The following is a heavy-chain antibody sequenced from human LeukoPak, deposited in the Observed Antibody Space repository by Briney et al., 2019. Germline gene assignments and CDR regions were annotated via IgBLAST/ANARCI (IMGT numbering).Heavy chain of an antibody. CDR2: TYYRSKWYN. J-gene: IGHJ4*02. V-gene: IGHV6-1*01. CDR3: ARRGNHVDYAGVDF. Sequence: SQTLSLTCAISGDSVSSNSAAWNWIRQSPSRGLEWLGRTYYRSKWYNDYAVSVKSRITINPDTSKNQFSLKLSSVTAADTAVYYCARRGNHVDYAGVDFWGQGTLVTVSS. D-gene: IGHD4-17*01. CDR1: GDSVSSNSAA.